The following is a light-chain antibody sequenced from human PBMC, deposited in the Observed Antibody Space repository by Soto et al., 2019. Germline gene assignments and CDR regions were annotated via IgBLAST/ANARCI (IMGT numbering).Light chain of an antibody. J-gene: IGKJ1*01. CDR1: QSVSSN. CDR2: SAS. Sequence: EIVMTQSPGTLSVSPGERATLSCRASQSVSSNLAWYQQNPGQAPRLLIYSASIRATGIPARFSGSGSGTEFTLTISSLQSEDFAVYSCQQYNNSPRTFGQGTKVEIK. V-gene: IGKV3D-15*01. CDR3: QQYNNSPRT.